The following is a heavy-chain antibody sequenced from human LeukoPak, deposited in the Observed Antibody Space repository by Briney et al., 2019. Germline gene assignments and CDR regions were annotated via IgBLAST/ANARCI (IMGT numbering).Heavy chain of an antibody. CDR2: MNPNSGNT. CDR1: GYTFTSYD. V-gene: IGHV1-8*01. CDR3: ARGVSSITMIVVVTVYYYYYMDV. D-gene: IGHD3-22*01. Sequence: ASVKVSRKASGYTFTSYDINWVRQATGQGLEWMGWMNPNSGNTGYAQKFQGRVTMTRNTSISTAYMELSSLRSEDTAVYYCARGVSSITMIVVVTVYYYYYMDVWGKGTTVTVSS. J-gene: IGHJ6*03.